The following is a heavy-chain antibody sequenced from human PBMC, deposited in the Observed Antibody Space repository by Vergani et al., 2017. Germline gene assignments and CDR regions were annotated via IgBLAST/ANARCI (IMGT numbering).Heavy chain of an antibody. CDR2: IYWNDDQ. D-gene: IGHD1-7*01. CDR3: VYRKTGCGTTGCFYPFYYYYYMDV. J-gene: IGHJ6*03. CDR1: GFSLNTRGVS. Sequence: QITLKESGPTLVKPTQTLTLTCTFSGFSLNTRGVSVAWIRQPQGKDLDWLALIYWNDDQHYSPSLNNRVTITKDTSKNQVVLTMTHMDYVDTGTYYCVYRKTGCGTTGCFYPFYYYYYMDVWGRGTTVTVSS. V-gene: IGHV2-5*04.